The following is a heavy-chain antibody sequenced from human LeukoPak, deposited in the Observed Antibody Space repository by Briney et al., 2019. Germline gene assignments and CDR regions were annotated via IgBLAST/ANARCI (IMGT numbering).Heavy chain of an antibody. CDR3: ARFGLARYYDFWSGHNWFDP. J-gene: IGHJ5*02. CDR1: GGSFSGYY. Sequence: SETLSLTCAVYGGSFSGYYWSWIRQPPGKGLEWIGEINHSGSTNYNPSLKSRVTISVDTSKNQFSLKLSSVTAADTAVYYCARFGLARYYDFWSGHNWFDPWGQGTLVTVSS. V-gene: IGHV4-34*01. CDR2: INHSGST. D-gene: IGHD3-3*01.